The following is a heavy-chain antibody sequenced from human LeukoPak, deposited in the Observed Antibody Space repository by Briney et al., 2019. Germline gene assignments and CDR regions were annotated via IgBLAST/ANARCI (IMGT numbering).Heavy chain of an antibody. CDR2: IKQDGSEK. CDR3: AKVVGMTTDNNWFDP. CDR1: GFTFSSYW. J-gene: IGHJ5*02. D-gene: IGHD4-11*01. Sequence: PGGSLRLSCTASGFTFSSYWMNWVRQAPGKGLEWVANIKQDGSEKYYADSVKGRFTISRDNSKNTLYLQMNSLRAEDTAVYYCAKVVGMTTDNNWFDPWGQGTLVTVSS. V-gene: IGHV3-7*02.